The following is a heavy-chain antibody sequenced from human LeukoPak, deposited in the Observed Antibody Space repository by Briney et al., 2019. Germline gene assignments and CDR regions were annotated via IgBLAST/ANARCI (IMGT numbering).Heavy chain of an antibody. CDR3: ARDPYDSSGYNGY. J-gene: IGHJ4*02. Sequence: ASVTVSCKASGGTFSSYAISWVRQAPGQGLEWMGRIIPILGIANYAQKFQGRVTITADKSTSTAYMELSSLRSEDTAVYYCARDPYDSSGYNGYWGQGTLVTVSS. CDR2: IIPILGIA. D-gene: IGHD3-22*01. V-gene: IGHV1-69*04. CDR1: GGTFSSYA.